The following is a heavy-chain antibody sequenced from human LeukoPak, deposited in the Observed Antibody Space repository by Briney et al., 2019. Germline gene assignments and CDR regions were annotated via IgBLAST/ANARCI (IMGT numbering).Heavy chain of an antibody. Sequence: PSETLSLTCTVSGGSINSADYYWGWIRQPPGKGLEYIGSINYSGSTYYNPSLKSRVTISVDTSKNHFSLRLNSVTAADTAVYYCARRHRDSSGYYYVDYWGQGTLVTVSS. D-gene: IGHD3-22*01. CDR1: GGSINSADYY. V-gene: IGHV4-39*02. CDR3: ARRHRDSSGYYYVDY. CDR2: INYSGST. J-gene: IGHJ4*02.